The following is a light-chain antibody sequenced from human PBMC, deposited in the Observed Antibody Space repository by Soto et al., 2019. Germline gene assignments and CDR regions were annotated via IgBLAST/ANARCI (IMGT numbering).Light chain of an antibody. J-gene: IGLJ2*01. V-gene: IGLV2-14*03. CDR3: ASKTTSSTVL. CDR1: SSDIGAYEH. Sequence: QSALTQPSSMSGSPGQSITISGTGTSSDIGAYEHVSWYQQRPGRAPKVLIYDVRIRPSEVSNRFSGSKSGDTASLTISGLQAEDEAVYYCASKTTSSTVLFGGGTKLTVL. CDR2: DVR.